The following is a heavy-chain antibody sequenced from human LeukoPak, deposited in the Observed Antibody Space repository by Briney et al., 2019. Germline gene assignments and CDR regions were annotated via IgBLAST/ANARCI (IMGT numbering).Heavy chain of an antibody. J-gene: IGHJ5*02. Sequence: SETLSLTCAVYGGSFSGYYWSWIRQPPGKGLEWIGRIYTSGSTNYNPSLKSRVTISVDTSKNQFSLKLSSVTAADTAVYYCAKMVRDNWFDPWGQGTLVTVSS. V-gene: IGHV4-59*10. CDR3: AKMVRDNWFDP. CDR2: IYTSGST. CDR1: GGSFSGYY. D-gene: IGHD3-10*01.